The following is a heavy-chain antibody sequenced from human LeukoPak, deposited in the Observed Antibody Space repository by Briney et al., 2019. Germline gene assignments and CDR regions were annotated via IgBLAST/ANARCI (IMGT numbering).Heavy chain of an antibody. CDR2: IYHSGST. CDR1: GGSISSGGYS. J-gene: IGHJ4*02. Sequence: SETLSLTCAVSGGSISSGGYSWSWIRQPPGKGLEWIGYIYHSGSTYYNPSLKSRVTISVDRSKNQFSLKLSSVTAADTAVYYCARGYDSSGYYPFDYWGQGTLVTVSS. CDR3: ARGYDSSGYYPFDY. V-gene: IGHV4-30-2*01. D-gene: IGHD3-22*01.